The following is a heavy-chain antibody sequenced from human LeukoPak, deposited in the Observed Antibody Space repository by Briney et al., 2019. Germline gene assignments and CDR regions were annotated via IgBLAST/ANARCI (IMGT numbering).Heavy chain of an antibody. CDR3: ARGHIAVAGGLDY. V-gene: IGHV4-61*01. J-gene: IGHJ4*02. D-gene: IGHD6-19*01. Sequence: SETLSLTCAVSGGSISGSNWWSWVRQPPGKGLEWIGYIYYSGSTNYNPSLKSRVTISVDTSKNQFSLKLSSVTAADTAVYYCARGHIAVAGGLDYWGQGTLVTVSS. CDR2: IYYSGST. CDR1: GGSISGSNW.